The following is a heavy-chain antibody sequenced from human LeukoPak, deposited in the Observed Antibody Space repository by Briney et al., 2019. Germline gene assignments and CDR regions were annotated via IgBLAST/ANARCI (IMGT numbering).Heavy chain of an antibody. J-gene: IGHJ6*03. Sequence: GGSLGLSCAASGFTFSSYAMSWARRAPGKGLEWVSAISGSGGSTYYADSVKGRFTISRDNAKNSLYLQMNSLRAEDTAVYYCASPPHYYYYYYMDVWGKGTTVTVSS. V-gene: IGHV3-23*01. CDR1: GFTFSSYA. CDR3: ASPPHYYYYYYMDV. CDR2: ISGSGGST.